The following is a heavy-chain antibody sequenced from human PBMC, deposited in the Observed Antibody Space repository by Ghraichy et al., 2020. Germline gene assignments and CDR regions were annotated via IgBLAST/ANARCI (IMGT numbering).Heavy chain of an antibody. V-gene: IGHV4-34*01. J-gene: IGHJ4*02. CDR1: GGSFSGYY. CDR2: INHSGST. CDR3: ARRRIAARSSSIPHDY. Sequence: SQTLSLPCAVYGGSFSGYYWSWIRQPPGKGLEWIGEINHSGSTNYNPSLKSRVTISVDTSKNQFSLKLSSVTAADTAVYYCARRRIAARSSSIPHDYWGQGTLVTVSS. D-gene: IGHD6-6*01.